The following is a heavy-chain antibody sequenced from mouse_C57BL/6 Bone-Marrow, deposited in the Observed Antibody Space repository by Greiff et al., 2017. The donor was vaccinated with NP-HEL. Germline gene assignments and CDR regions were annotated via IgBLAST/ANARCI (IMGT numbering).Heavy chain of an antibody. D-gene: IGHD2-2*01. Sequence: VQRVESGPELVKPGASVKISCKASGYAFSSSWMNWVKQRPGKGLEWIGRIYPGDGDTNYNGKFKGKATLTADKSSSTAYMQLSSLTSEDSAVYFCARWGLRRAWFAYWGQGTLVTVSA. CDR3: ARWGLRRAWFAY. J-gene: IGHJ3*01. CDR1: GYAFSSSW. CDR2: IYPGDGDT. V-gene: IGHV1-82*01.